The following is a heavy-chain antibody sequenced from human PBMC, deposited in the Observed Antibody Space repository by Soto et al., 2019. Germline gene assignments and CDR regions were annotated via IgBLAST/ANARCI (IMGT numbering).Heavy chain of an antibody. CDR2: IIPIFGTA. V-gene: IGHV1-69*13. D-gene: IGHD5-12*01. J-gene: IGHJ6*02. Sequence: SVKVSCKASGGTFSSYAISWVRQAPGQGLEWMGGIIPIFGTANYAQKFQGRVTITADESTSTAYMELSSLRSEDTAVYYCARRDGYSGYDYYYYYGMDVWGQGTTVTVSS. CDR1: GGTFSSYA. CDR3: ARRDGYSGYDYYYYYGMDV.